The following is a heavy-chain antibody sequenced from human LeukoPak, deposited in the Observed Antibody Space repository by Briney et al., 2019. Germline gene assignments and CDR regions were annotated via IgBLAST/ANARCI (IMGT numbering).Heavy chain of an antibody. CDR1: AFSFSSFA. CDR2: IHGSGVTT. V-gene: IGHV3-23*01. J-gene: IGHJ4*02. CDR3: ARDRVGATTNFDY. Sequence: PGGSLRLSCAASAFSFSSFAMTWVRQAPGKGLEWVSGIHGSGVTTYYADSVKGRFTISRDNSRKMLYLQMNSLRAEDTAVYYCARDRVGATTNFDYWGQGTLVTVSS. D-gene: IGHD1-26*01.